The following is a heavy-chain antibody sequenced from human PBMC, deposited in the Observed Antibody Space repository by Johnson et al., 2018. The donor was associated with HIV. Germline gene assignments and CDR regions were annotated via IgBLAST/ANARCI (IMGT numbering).Heavy chain of an antibody. CDR1: GFTFSSYA. CDR2: ISYDGSNK. V-gene: IGHV3-30*04. CDR3: TKGVRAAAGTGDAFDI. D-gene: IGHD6-13*01. Sequence: QMQLVESGGGVVQPGRSLRLSCAASGFTFSSYAMHWVRQAPGKGLEWVAVISYDGSNKYYVDSVKGRFTISRDNSKDTLYLQMNSLRAEDTAVYYCTKGVRAAAGTGDAFDIWGQGTMVTVSS. J-gene: IGHJ3*02.